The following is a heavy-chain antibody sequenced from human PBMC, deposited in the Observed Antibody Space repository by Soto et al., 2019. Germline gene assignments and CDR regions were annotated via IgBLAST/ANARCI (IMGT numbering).Heavy chain of an antibody. J-gene: IGHJ5*02. CDR1: GYTFTSYA. CDR3: AGGNIVVVVAALVWCDP. D-gene: IGHD2-15*01. CDR2: INAGNGNT. V-gene: IGHV1-3*01. Sequence: QVQLVQSGAEVKKPGASVKVSCKASGYTFTSYAMHWVRQAPGQRLEWMGWINAGNGNTKYSQKFQGRVTITRDTSATRAYMEVSGVRAEDAAVDDCAGGNIVVVVAALVWCDPWGQGTLVTVSA.